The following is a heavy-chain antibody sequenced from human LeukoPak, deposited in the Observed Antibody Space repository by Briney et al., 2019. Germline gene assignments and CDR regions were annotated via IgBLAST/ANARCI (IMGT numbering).Heavy chain of an antibody. D-gene: IGHD1-14*01. J-gene: IGHJ6*02. CDR3: AKDQEPWRAYYYYGMDV. Sequence: GGSLRLYCAASGFTFSSYGMHWVRQAPGKGLEWVAVISYDGSNKYYADSVKGRFTISRDNSKNTLYLQMNSLRAEDTAVYYCAKDQEPWRAYYYYGMDVWGQGTTVTVSS. CDR1: GFTFSSYG. CDR2: ISYDGSNK. V-gene: IGHV3-30*18.